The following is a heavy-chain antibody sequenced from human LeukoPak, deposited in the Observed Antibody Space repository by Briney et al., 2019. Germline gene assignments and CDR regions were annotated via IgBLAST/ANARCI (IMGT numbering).Heavy chain of an antibody. Sequence: GGSLRLSCAASGFTFSSYWMNWARQAPGKGLEWVASINHNGNVNYYVDSVKGRFTISRDNAKNSLYLQMSNLRAEDTAVYYCARGWVLATGAFDIWGQGTMVTVSS. D-gene: IGHD2-8*02. J-gene: IGHJ3*02. CDR2: INHNGNVN. CDR3: ARGWVLATGAFDI. CDR1: GFTFSSYW. V-gene: IGHV3-7*03.